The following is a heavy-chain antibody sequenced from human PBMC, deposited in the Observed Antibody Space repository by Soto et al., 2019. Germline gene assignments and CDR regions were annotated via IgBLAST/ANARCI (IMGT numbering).Heavy chain of an antibody. D-gene: IGHD2-15*01. CDR2: TYYRSKWYN. Sequence: QTPSLPCAISGDSVSSNSAAWNWLRQSPSRGLEWLGRTYYRSKWYNDYAVSVKSRITINPDTSKNQFSLQLNSVTPEDTAVYYCARDWWQHPQLLDCFDPWGQGTLVTVSS. CDR3: ARDWWQHPQLLDCFDP. CDR1: GDSVSSNSAA. J-gene: IGHJ5*02. V-gene: IGHV6-1*01.